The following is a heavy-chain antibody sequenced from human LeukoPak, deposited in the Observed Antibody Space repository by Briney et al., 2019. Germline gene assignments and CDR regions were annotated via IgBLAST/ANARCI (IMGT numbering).Heavy chain of an antibody. Sequence: GASVKVSCKAPGYTFTSYYMRWVRQAPGQGLEWMGGIIPIFGTANYAQKFQGRVTITTDESTSTAYMELSSLRSEDTAVYYCARDRRRYCSSTSCYNWFDPWGQGTLVTVSS. CDR3: ARDRRRYCSSTSCYNWFDP. V-gene: IGHV1-69*05. CDR2: IIPIFGTA. CDR1: GYTFTSYY. D-gene: IGHD2-2*01. J-gene: IGHJ5*02.